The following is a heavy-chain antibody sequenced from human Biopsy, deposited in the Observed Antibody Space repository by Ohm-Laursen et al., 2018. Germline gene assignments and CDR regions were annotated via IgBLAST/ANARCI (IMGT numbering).Heavy chain of an antibody. J-gene: IGHJ4*02. CDR3: ARGQALKSFDY. V-gene: IGHV4-34*01. Sequence: TLSLTCAVYGGSFTGYYWSWIRQPPGKGLEWIGEINHSGSTYYNPSLKSRVTISADTSKNQFSLKLSSVTAADTAGHYCARGQALKSFDYWGQGTLVTVSS. CDR2: INHSGST. CDR1: GGSFTGYY.